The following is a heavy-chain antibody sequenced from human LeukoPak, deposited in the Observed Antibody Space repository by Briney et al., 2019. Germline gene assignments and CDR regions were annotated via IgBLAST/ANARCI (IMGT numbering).Heavy chain of an antibody. Sequence: GGSLRLSCSASGFTFSNYGMHWVRQAPGKGLEWVAFIRYDGSNKYYADSVKGRFTTSRDNSKNTLYLQMNSLRAEDTAVYYCAKSSRGYEDLDYWGQGTLVTVSS. J-gene: IGHJ4*02. D-gene: IGHD5-12*01. CDR2: IRYDGSNK. V-gene: IGHV3-30*02. CDR3: AKSSRGYEDLDY. CDR1: GFTFSNYG.